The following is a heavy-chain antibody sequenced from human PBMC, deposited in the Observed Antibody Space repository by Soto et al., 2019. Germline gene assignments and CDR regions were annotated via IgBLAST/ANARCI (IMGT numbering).Heavy chain of an antibody. V-gene: IGHV2-26*04. CDR3: ASTYSTSWYWFDH. CDR1: GFSLSNAGLG. D-gene: IGHD6-13*01. CDR2: IFSNDEK. J-gene: IGHJ5*02. Sequence: QVTVKESGPVLVKPTETLTLTCTVSGFSLSNAGLGVSWIRQPPGKALEWLAHIFSNDEKSYSTSLKSRLTISKDTSKSQVVLIMTNMDPVDTATYYCASTYSTSWYWFDHWGQGTLVPVSS.